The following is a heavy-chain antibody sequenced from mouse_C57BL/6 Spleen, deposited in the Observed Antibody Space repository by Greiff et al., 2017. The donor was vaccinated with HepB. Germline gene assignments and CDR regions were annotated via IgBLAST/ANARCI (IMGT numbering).Heavy chain of an antibody. J-gene: IGHJ1*03. CDR3: AKDGYYSGYFDV. Sequence: QVQLQQSGPELVKPGASVKISCKASGYAFSSSWMTWVKQRPGKGLEWIGRIYPGDGDTNYNGKFKGRATLTADKSSSTAYMQLSSLPTEDSAVYCCAKDGYYSGYFDVWGTGTTVTVSS. CDR1: GYAFSSSW. CDR2: IYPGDGDT. V-gene: IGHV1-82*01. D-gene: IGHD2-3*01.